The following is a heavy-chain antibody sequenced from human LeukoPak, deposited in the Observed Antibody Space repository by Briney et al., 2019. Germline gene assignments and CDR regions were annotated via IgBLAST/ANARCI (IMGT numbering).Heavy chain of an antibody. D-gene: IGHD7-27*01. Sequence: GGSLRLSCAASGVTFSSYWMSWVRQAPGKGLEWVANIKEDGSEKYYVDSVKGRFTISRDNAKNSVYLQMNSLRAEDTAVYYCARGLGDAFDIWGQGTMVTVSS. CDR1: GVTFSSYW. V-gene: IGHV3-7*01. CDR3: ARGLGDAFDI. CDR2: IKEDGSEK. J-gene: IGHJ3*02.